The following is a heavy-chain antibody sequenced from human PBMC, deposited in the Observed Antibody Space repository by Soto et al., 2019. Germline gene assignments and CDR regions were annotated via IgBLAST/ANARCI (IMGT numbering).Heavy chain of an antibody. J-gene: IGHJ3*02. V-gene: IGHV1-69*13. CDR1: GGTFSSYT. Sequence: GASVKVSCKASGGTFSSYTINWVRQAPGQGLEWMGGIIPKFGTTKYAQRFQGRVTIAANESTSTAYMELSSLRSEDTAVYYCARGTIKYYYDSSGYHDAFDMWGQGTMVTVSS. D-gene: IGHD3-22*01. CDR3: ARGTIKYYYDSSGYHDAFDM. CDR2: IIPKFGTT.